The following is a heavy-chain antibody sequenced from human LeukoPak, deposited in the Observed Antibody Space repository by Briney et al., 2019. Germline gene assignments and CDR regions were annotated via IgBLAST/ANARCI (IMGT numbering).Heavy chain of an antibody. CDR2: ISGSGGST. V-gene: IGHV3-23*01. Sequence: PGGSLRLSCAASGFTFSSYAMSWVRQAPGKGLEWVSAISGSGGSTYCADSVKGRFTISRDNSKNTLYLQMNSLRAEDTAVYYCVEWLGNKRPIDYWGQGTLVTVSS. CDR3: VEWLGNKRPIDY. CDR1: GFTFSSYA. D-gene: IGHD6-19*01. J-gene: IGHJ4*02.